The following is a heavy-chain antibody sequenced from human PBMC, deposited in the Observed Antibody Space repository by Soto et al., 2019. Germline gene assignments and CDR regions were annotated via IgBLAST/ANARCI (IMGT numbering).Heavy chain of an antibody. Sequence: QVQLVESGGGVVQPGRSLRLSCAASGFTFSSYAMHWVRQAPGKGLEWVAVISYDGSNKYYADSVKGRFTISRDNSKNTLDLQMNSLRAEDTAVYYCARDYSNFYYYYGMDVWGQGTTVTVSS. CDR3: ARDYSNFYYYYGMDV. J-gene: IGHJ6*02. CDR1: GFTFSSYA. D-gene: IGHD4-4*01. CDR2: ISYDGSNK. V-gene: IGHV3-30-3*01.